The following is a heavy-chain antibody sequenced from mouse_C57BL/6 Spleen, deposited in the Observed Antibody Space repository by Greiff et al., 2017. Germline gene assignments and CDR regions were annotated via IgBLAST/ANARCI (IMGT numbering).Heavy chain of an antibody. V-gene: IGHV1-39*01. J-gene: IGHJ4*01. CDR3: ARGYYYGSSPYYAMDY. Sequence: VQLKQSGPELVKPGASVKISCKASGYSFTDYNMNWVKQSNGKSLEWIGVINPNYGTTSYNQKFKGKATLTVDQSSSTAYMQLNSLTSEDSAVYDCARGYYYGSSPYYAMDYWGQGTSVTVSS. CDR2: INPNYGTT. D-gene: IGHD1-1*01. CDR1: GYSFTDYN.